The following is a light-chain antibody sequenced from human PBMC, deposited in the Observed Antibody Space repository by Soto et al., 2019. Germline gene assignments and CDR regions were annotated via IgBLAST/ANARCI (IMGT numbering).Light chain of an antibody. CDR3: AAWDDSLSVVA. J-gene: IGLJ2*01. Sequence: QSVLAQPPSASGTPGQRVTISCSGSNSNIGSNTVNWYQQFTGTAPKLLIHTNDQRPSWVPDRFSGSQSGTSASLAISGLPSDDESDYYCAAWDDSLSVVAFGGGTKLTVL. V-gene: IGLV1-44*01. CDR1: NSNIGSNT. CDR2: TND.